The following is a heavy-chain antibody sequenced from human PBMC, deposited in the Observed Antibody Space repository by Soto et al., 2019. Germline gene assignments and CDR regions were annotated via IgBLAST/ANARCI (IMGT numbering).Heavy chain of an antibody. CDR2: VICRGGST. D-gene: IGHD3-16*02. Sequence: EVQLLESGGGLVQPGGSLRLSCAASGFTFRKFAMSWVRQAPGKVLERVAGVICRGGSTYYSDSVKGRFTISRDTSKNTLYLEMYSLRDDDTAIYYCEKEGLSLTEHSTWDDPVDIWGQGTMVTVSS. CDR1: GFTFRKFA. J-gene: IGHJ3*02. V-gene: IGHV3-23*01. CDR3: EKEGLSLTEHSTWDDPVDI.